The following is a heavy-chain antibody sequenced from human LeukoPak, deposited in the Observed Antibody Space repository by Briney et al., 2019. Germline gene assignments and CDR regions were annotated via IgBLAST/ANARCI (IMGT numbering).Heavy chain of an antibody. CDR2: ISAYNGNT. Sequence: GASVKVSCKASGYTFTSYGINWVRQAPGQGLEWMGWISAYNGNTNYAQKLQGRVTMTTDTSTSTAYMELGSLRSDDTAVYYCARDDDSSGYDPAGASGICGQGTMVTVSS. J-gene: IGHJ3*02. D-gene: IGHD3-22*01. CDR3: ARDDDSSGYDPAGASGI. CDR1: GYTFTSYG. V-gene: IGHV1-18*01.